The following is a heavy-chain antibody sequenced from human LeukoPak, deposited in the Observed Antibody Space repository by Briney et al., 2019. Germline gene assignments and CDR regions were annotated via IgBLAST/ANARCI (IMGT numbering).Heavy chain of an antibody. CDR3: ARDGGITMVRGSLDP. CDR2: INSDGSST. J-gene: IGHJ5*02. D-gene: IGHD3-10*01. Sequence: PGGSLRLSCAASGVTFSSYWMHWVRQAPGKGLVWVSRINSDGSSTSYADSVKGRFTISRDNAKNTLYLQMNSLRAEDTAVYYCARDGGITMVRGSLDPWGQGTLVTVSS. CDR1: GVTFSSYW. V-gene: IGHV3-74*01.